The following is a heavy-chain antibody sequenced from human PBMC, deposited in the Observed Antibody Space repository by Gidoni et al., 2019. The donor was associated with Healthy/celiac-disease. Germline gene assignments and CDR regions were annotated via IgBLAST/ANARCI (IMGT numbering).Heavy chain of an antibody. J-gene: IGHJ4*02. D-gene: IGHD3-22*01. CDR2: IYPGDSDT. Sequence: EVQLVQSGAEVKKPGESLKISCKGSGYRFTSYWIGWVRQMPGKGLEWMGIIYPGDSDTRYSPSFQGQVTISADKSISTAYLQWSSLKASDTAMYYCASTYYYDSSGYPFDYWGQGTLVTVSS. CDR1: GYRFTSYW. V-gene: IGHV5-51*01. CDR3: ASTYYYDSSGYPFDY.